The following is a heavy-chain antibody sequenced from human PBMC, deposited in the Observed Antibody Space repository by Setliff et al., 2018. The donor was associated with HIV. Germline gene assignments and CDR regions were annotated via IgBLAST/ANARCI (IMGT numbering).Heavy chain of an antibody. D-gene: IGHD6-13*01. CDR3: ATDPGYSSTWYSESFQH. J-gene: IGHJ1*01. CDR1: GGTFTNSA. CDR2: LDPEDGET. V-gene: IGHV1-24*01. Sequence: ASVKVSCKASGGTFTNSAIGWVRQAPGKGLEWMANLDPEDGETFYAQKFQGRLTMTEDTSTDTAYMELSSLRSDDTALYYCATDPGYSSTWYSESFQHWGQGTVVTVSS.